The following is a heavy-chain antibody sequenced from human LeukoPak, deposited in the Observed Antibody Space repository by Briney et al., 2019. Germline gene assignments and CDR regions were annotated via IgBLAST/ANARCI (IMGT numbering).Heavy chain of an antibody. CDR2: IYTSGST. CDR3: ARAPDPPDYYYDSSGYYFFDY. Sequence: SQTLSLTCIVSGGSISSGSYYWSWIRQPAGKGLEWIGRIYTSGSTNYNPSLKSRVTISVDTSKNQFSLKLSSVTAADTAVYYCARAPDPPDYYYDSSGYYFFDYWGQGTLVTVSS. J-gene: IGHJ4*02. V-gene: IGHV4-61*02. D-gene: IGHD3-22*01. CDR1: GGSISSGSYY.